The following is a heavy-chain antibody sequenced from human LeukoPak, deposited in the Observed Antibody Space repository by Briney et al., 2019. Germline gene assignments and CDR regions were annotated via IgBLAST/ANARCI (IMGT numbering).Heavy chain of an antibody. J-gene: IGHJ5*02. CDR3: AGTRWEQKSWFDP. CDR1: GGSISSSNW. CDR2: IYHSGST. Sequence: PSETLSLTCAVSGGSISSSNWWSWVRQPPGKGLEWIGEIYHSGSTNYNPSLKSRVTISVDTSKNQFSLKLSSVTAADTAVYYCAGTRWEQKSWFDPWGQGTLVTVSS. D-gene: IGHD1-26*01. V-gene: IGHV4-4*02.